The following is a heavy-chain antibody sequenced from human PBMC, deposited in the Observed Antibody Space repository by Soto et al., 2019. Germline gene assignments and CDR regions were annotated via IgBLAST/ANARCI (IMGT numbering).Heavy chain of an antibody. CDR2: IIPTLGTT. V-gene: IGHV1-69*01. J-gene: IGHJ6*02. CDR3: ARDDATHCGDDCYRYFYYGMDV. Sequence: QVQLVQSGTEVKTPGSSVKVSCKASGGSFSKFAINWVRQAPGQGLEWMGGIIPTLGTTDYAHKFQGRVTITADEATRTAYMELSGLRSEVTAVYYCARDDATHCGDDCYRYFYYGMDVWGQGTTVTVSS. D-gene: IGHD2-21*02. CDR1: GGSFSKFA.